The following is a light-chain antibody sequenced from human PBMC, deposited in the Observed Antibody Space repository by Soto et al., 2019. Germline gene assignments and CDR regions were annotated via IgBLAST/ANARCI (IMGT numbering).Light chain of an antibody. CDR2: DVS. J-gene: IGLJ1*01. CDR3: CSYAGSYSFYV. Sequence: QSVLTQPRSVSGSPGQSVTISCTGTTSDVGGYNYVSWYQQHPGKAPKLMIYDVSKRPSGVPDRFSGFKSGNTASLTISGLQAEDEADYYCCSYAGSYSFYVFGTETKVTVL. V-gene: IGLV2-11*01. CDR1: TSDVGGYNY.